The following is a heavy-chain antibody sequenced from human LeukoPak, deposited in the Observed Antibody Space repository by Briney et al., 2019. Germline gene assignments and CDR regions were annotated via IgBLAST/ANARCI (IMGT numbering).Heavy chain of an antibody. D-gene: IGHD4-23*01. CDR3: ARGGDYGVKYYFDY. J-gene: IGHJ4*02. Sequence: PSETLSLTCTVSGGSISSYYWSWIRQPPGKGLEWIGYIYYSGSTNYNPSLKSRVTISVDTSKNQFSLKLSSVTAADTAVYYCARGGDYGVKYYFDYWGQGTLVTVSS. CDR2: IYYSGST. CDR1: GGSISSYY. V-gene: IGHV4-59*01.